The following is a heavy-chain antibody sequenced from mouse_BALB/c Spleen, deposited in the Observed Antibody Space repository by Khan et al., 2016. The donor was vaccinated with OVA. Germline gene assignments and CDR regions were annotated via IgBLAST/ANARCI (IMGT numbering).Heavy chain of an antibody. Sequence: VRLQQSGPELMKPGTSVKISCKASGYSFTRYYVQWVKQSHGKSLEWIGYIDPFNGATSYNQKFKGKATLTVDKSSSTAYIHLSSLTSEDSAVYYCARSRSSWYFDVWGAGTTVTVSS. CDR2: IDPFNGAT. CDR3: ARSRSSWYFDV. D-gene: IGHD1-3*01. V-gene: IGHV1-31*01. CDR1: GYSFTRYY. J-gene: IGHJ1*01.